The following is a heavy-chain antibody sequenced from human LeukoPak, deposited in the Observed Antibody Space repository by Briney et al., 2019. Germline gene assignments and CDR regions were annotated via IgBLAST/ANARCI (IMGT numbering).Heavy chain of an antibody. CDR3: ASSWSLTN. V-gene: IGHV3-74*01. J-gene: IGHJ4*02. Sequence: PVGSLRHSCVASGVTFCTYWMHSVRPAPGRGGMWVSRIISDGSSTAYADSVNGRSTISRDNAQNTLYLQMNSLRAEVTAVYYCASSWSLTNWGQGTLVTVSS. CDR1: GVTFCTYW. CDR2: IISDGSST. D-gene: IGHD6-13*01.